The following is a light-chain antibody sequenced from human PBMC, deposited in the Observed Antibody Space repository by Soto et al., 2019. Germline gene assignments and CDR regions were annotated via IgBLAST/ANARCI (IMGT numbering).Light chain of an antibody. CDR3: TSWDDSLYHVV. Sequence: QSVLTQPPSASGTPGQRVTFSCSGGRSNIGSNYVFWYQQFPGTAPKLLIYRNNQRPSGVPDRFSGSKSGTSASLASSGLRSEYEADYYCTSWDDSLYHVVFGGGTELTVL. J-gene: IGLJ2*01. CDR1: RSNIGSNY. CDR2: RNN. V-gene: IGLV1-47*01.